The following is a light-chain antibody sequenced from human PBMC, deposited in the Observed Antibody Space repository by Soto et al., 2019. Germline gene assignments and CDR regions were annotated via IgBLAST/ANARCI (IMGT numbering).Light chain of an antibody. CDR1: QSFSSSY. CDR3: QQYGSSPRGT. J-gene: IGKJ1*01. CDR2: GAS. V-gene: IGKV3-20*01. Sequence: EIVLTQSPGTLSLSPGERDTLSCRASQSFSSSYLAWYQQKPCQAPRLLIYGASSRVTGIPDRFSGSGSGTDFTLTISRLEPEDFAVYYCQQYGSSPRGTFGQGTKVDIK.